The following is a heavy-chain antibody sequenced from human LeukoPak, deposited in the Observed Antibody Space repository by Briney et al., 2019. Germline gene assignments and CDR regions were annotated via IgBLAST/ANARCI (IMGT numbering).Heavy chain of an antibody. V-gene: IGHV1-69*13. D-gene: IGHD3-10*01. J-gene: IGHJ4*02. Sequence: GASVKVSCKASGGTFSSYAISWVRQAPGQGLEWMGGIIPIFGTANYAQKFQGRVTITADESTSTAYMELSSLRSEDTAVYYCARAQYYYGSGSYYLRDFDYWGQGTLVTVSS. CDR2: IIPIFGTA. CDR3: ARAQYYYGSGSYYLRDFDY. CDR1: GGTFSSYA.